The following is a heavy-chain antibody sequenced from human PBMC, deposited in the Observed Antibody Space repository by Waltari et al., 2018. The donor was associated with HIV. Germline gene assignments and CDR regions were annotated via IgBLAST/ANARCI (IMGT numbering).Heavy chain of an antibody. CDR2: IWSDGYNK. Sequence: QVYLMESRGGVVQPGGSLKLSCAASGFNLSGYGMHWVRQAPGKGLEWVAVIWSDGYNKFYADSVRGRFTFSRDNSKYTLSLQMNSLRAEDTALYYCVKERGPFNGFDIWGQGTMVTVSS. CDR1: GFNLSGYG. D-gene: IGHD3-16*01. CDR3: VKERGPFNGFDI. J-gene: IGHJ3*02. V-gene: IGHV3-33*06.